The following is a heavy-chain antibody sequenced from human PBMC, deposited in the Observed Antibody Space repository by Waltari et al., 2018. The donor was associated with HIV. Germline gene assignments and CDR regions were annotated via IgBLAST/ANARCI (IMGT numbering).Heavy chain of an antibody. CDR1: GFTFSSYG. V-gene: IGHV3-30*18. J-gene: IGHJ4*02. CDR2: ISYDGSNK. D-gene: IGHD2-15*01. Sequence: QVQLVESGGGVVQPGRYLRLSCAASGFTFSSYGMPWVRQAPGKGLEWVAVISYDGSNKYYADSVKGRFTISRDNSKNTLYLQMNSLRAEDTAVYYCAKPRDRTQYSFFDYWGQGTLVTVSS. CDR3: AKPRDRTQYSFFDY.